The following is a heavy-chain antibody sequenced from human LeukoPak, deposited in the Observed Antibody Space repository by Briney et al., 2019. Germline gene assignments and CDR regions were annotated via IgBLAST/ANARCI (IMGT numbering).Heavy chain of an antibody. V-gene: IGHV1-8*01. Sequence: GSSVNVSCKASGYTLTSYYINWVRQATGEGLEWMGWMNPNSGNTGYAQKFQGRVTITRNTSISTAYMELSSLRSEDTAVYYCARGNPPLTWVYWGQGTLVTVSS. CDR2: MNPNSGNT. J-gene: IGHJ4*02. D-gene: IGHD7-27*01. CDR1: GYTLTSYY. CDR3: ARGNPPLTWVY.